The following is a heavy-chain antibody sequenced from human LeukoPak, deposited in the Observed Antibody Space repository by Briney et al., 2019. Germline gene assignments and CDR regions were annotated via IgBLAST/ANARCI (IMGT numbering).Heavy chain of an antibody. J-gene: IGHJ3*02. V-gene: IGHV3-30*03. CDR2: ISYDGSNK. D-gene: IGHD6-13*01. CDR3: ARVGGSSWYGAFDI. Sequence: PGRSLRLSCAASGFTFSSYGMHWVRQAPDKGLEWVAVISYDGSNKYYADSVKGRFTISRDNSKNTLYLQMNSLRAEDTAVYYCARVGGSSWYGAFDIWGQGTMVTVSS. CDR1: GFTFSSYG.